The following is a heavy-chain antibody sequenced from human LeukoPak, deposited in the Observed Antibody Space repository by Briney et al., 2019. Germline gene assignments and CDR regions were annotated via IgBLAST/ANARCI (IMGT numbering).Heavy chain of an antibody. Sequence: SGTLSLTCAVYGGSFSGYYWSWIRQPPGKGLEWIGEINHSGSTNYNPSLKSRVTISVDTSKNQFSLKLSSVTAADTAVYYCARGTMVRGTTTYYYGMDVWGKGTTVTVSS. CDR2: INHSGST. CDR1: GGSFSGYY. CDR3: ARGTMVRGTTTYYYGMDV. D-gene: IGHD3-10*01. J-gene: IGHJ6*04. V-gene: IGHV4-34*01.